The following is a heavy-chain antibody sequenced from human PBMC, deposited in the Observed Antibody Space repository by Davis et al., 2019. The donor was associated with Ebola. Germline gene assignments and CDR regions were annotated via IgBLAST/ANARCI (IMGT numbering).Heavy chain of an antibody. CDR1: GFTFSDYY. J-gene: IGHJ4*02. D-gene: IGHD1-7*01. V-gene: IGHV3-30*18. CDR3: AKGTTLHFDY. Sequence: GESLKTPCAASGFTFSDYYMSWIRQAPGKGLEWVAIISYDETDKLYADSVKDRFTISRDNSKNTVYLQLNSLRTDDTAVYYCAKGTTLHFDYWGQGTLVTVSS. CDR2: ISYDETDK.